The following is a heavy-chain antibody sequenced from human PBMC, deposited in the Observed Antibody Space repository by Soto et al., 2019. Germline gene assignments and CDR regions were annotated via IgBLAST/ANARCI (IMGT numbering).Heavy chain of an antibody. V-gene: IGHV4-39*01. CDR3: GKILVGATGHTDADS. J-gene: IGHJ4*02. D-gene: IGHD2-15*01. CDR2: IDNNGVT. Sequence: XATLSLNCIVSGGSFYGNGHYWGWIRQPPGKGLEWIGSIDNNGVTNYNSSLKSRVTISRDTSKNQFSLRLTSVTAADTAVYYCGKILVGATGHTDADSWGPGTLVTVSS. CDR1: GGSFYGNGHY.